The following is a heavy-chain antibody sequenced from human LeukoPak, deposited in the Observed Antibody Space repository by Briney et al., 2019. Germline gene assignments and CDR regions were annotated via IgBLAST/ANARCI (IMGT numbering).Heavy chain of an antibody. J-gene: IGHJ4*02. CDR2: IRYDGSNK. D-gene: IGHD6-19*01. CDR1: GFTFSSYG. V-gene: IGHV3-30*02. Sequence: GGSLRLSCAASGFTFSSYGMHWVRQAPGKGLEWVAFIRYDGSNKYYADSVKGRFTISRDNARNSQWLQMNSLRAEDTAVYYCASGGGWVSNNWGQGTLVTVSS. CDR3: ASGGGWVSNN.